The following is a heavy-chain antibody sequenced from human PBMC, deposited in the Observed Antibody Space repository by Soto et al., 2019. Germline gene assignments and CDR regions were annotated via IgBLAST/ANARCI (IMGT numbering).Heavy chain of an antibody. D-gene: IGHD6-19*01. Sequence: QVQLQESGPGLVKPSQTLSLTCTVSGGSISSSDYYWSWIRQSPGKGLEWIGYIYYSGTTYYNPSLKSRVTISVDTSKNQFSLRLTSMTAADTAVYYCARDRSSGWSFDYWGQGTLVTVSS. J-gene: IGHJ4*02. CDR2: IYYSGTT. CDR3: ARDRSSGWSFDY. CDR1: GGSISSSDYY. V-gene: IGHV4-30-4*01.